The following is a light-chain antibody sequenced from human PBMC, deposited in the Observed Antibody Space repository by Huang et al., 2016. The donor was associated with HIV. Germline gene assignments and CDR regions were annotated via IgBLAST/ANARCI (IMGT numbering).Light chain of an antibody. CDR2: ATS. V-gene: IGKV1-NL1*01. J-gene: IGKJ1*01. CDR1: QGISNS. CDR3: QQYYNNPPWT. Sequence: DIQMTQSPSSLSASVGDRVTITCRASQGISNSVAWYQQRPGKAPKLLLYATSRLETGAPSRFSGSRSGTEYTLTISSLQPEDLVTYYCQQYYNNPPWTFGQGTKVEIK.